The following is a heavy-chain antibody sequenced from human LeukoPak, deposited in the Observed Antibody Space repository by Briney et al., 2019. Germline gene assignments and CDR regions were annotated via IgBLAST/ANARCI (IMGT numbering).Heavy chain of an antibody. J-gene: IGHJ4*02. CDR1: GGSFSGYY. V-gene: IGHV4-34*01. CDR2: INHSGST. CDR3: ARGGYYDSSGYYYFDY. D-gene: IGHD3-22*01. Sequence: YPSETLSLTCAVYGGSFSGYYWSWIRHPPGKGLEWIGEINHSGSTNYNPSLKSRVTISVDTSKNQFSLKLSSVTAADTAVYYCARGGYYDSSGYYYFDYWGQGTLVTVSS.